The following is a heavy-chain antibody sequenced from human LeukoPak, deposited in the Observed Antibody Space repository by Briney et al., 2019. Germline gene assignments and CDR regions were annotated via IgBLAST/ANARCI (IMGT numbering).Heavy chain of an antibody. Sequence: SETLSLTCTVSGGSISSYYWSWIWQPPGKGLEWIGYIYYSGSTNYNPSLKSRVTISVDTSKNQFSLKLSSVTAADTAVYYCARGGYNFWSGYSYYFDYWGQGTLVTVSS. CDR2: IYYSGST. CDR3: ARGGYNFWSGYSYYFDY. J-gene: IGHJ4*02. D-gene: IGHD3-3*01. V-gene: IGHV4-59*01. CDR1: GGSISSYY.